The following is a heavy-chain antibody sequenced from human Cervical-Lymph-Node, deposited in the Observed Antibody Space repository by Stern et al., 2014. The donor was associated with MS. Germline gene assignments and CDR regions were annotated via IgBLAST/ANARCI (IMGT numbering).Heavy chain of an antibody. CDR3: AREGDFGF. Sequence: VQLVESGGGLIQPWGSLRLSCAASGFDVGTNYMSWFRQAPGKGLQWVSAITRDGSTHSADSVKGRFTVSRDTSKNMVFLELNSLRPEDTAVYYCAREGDFGFWGQGTLVTVSS. CDR2: ITRDGST. V-gene: IGHV3-53*01. J-gene: IGHJ4*02. CDR1: GFDVGTNY.